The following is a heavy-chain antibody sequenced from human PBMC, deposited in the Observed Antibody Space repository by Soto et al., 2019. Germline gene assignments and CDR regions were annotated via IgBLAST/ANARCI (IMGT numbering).Heavy chain of an antibody. CDR2: INDRGSI. Sequence: QVQLQQWGAGPLRPLETLSLTCGVSGGSFSGYYWAWIRQSPGKGLVWIGQINDRGSINYNPSLKCRVCISVDTSKKHSSLNLRSVTAADTAVYYCARESHDILTGPPWVWYFDLWGRGTLVTVSS. D-gene: IGHD3-9*01. CDR1: GGSFSGYY. J-gene: IGHJ2*01. V-gene: IGHV4-34*01. CDR3: ARESHDILTGPPWVWYFDL.